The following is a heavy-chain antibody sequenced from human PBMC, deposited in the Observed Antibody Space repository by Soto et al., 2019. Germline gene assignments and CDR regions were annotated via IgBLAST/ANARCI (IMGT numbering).Heavy chain of an antibody. J-gene: IGHJ6*02. CDR1: GGSFSGYY. D-gene: IGHD3-10*01. Sequence: QVQLQQWGAGLLKPSETLSLTCAVYGGSFSGYYWSWIRQPPGKGLEWIGEINHSGSTNYNPSLKSRVTISVDMSKTPFSLKLSSVTAADTAVYYGSFGELYYYYGMDVWGQGTTVTVSS. V-gene: IGHV4-34*01. CDR3: SFGELYYYYGMDV. CDR2: INHSGST.